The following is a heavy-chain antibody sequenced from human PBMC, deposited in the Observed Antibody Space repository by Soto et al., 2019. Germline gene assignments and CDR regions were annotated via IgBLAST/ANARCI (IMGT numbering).Heavy chain of an antibody. V-gene: IGHV4-39*07. D-gene: IGHD3-22*01. CDR2: INHSGST. CDR3: ARVGYYYDSSGYSPPYYYYYGMDV. Sequence: SETLSLTCTVSGGSISSSSYYWGWIRQPPGKGLEWIGEINHSGSTNYNPSLKSRVTISVDTSKNQFSLKLSSVTAADTAVYYCARVGYYYDSSGYSPPYYYYYGMDVWGQGTTVTVSS. J-gene: IGHJ6*02. CDR1: GGSISSSSYY.